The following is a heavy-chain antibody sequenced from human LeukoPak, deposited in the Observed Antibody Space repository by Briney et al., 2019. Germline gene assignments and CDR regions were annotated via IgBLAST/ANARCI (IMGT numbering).Heavy chain of an antibody. J-gene: IGHJ5*02. V-gene: IGHV4-39*07. CDR3: GAEYCDILTGHPPWYNWFDP. D-gene: IGHD3-9*01. Sequence: SETLSLTCTVSGGSISSSSYYWGWIRQPPGKGLEWIGSIYYSGSTYYNPSLKSRVTISVDTSKNQFSLKLSSVTAADTAVYYCGAEYCDILTGHPPWYNWFDPWGQGTLVTVSS. CDR1: GGSISSSSYY. CDR2: IYYSGST.